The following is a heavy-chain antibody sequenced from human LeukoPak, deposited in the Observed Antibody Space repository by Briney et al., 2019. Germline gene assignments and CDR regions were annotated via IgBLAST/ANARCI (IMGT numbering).Heavy chain of an antibody. CDR3: ARDNSTWGDWYFDL. CDR2: IYYSGST. D-gene: IGHD2/OR15-2a*01. V-gene: IGHV4-59*12. CDR1: GGSISSYY. J-gene: IGHJ2*01. Sequence: KPSESLSLACTVSGGSISSYYWSWLRQPPGKGLEWIGYIYYSGSTNYNPSLKSRGTISVDTSKNQFSLKLSSVTAADTAVYYCARDNSTWGDWYFDLWGRGTLVTVSS.